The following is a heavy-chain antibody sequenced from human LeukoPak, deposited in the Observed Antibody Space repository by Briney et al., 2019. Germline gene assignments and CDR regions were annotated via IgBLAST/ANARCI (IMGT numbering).Heavy chain of an antibody. CDR1: GFIVSSNF. CDR3: ATYDTSGYFFAY. CDR2: IYSDGTT. V-gene: IGHV3-53*01. D-gene: IGHD3-22*01. J-gene: IGHJ4*02. Sequence: GGSLRLSCAASGFIVSSNFMSWVRQAPGKGLEWVSLIYSDGTTYYADSVKGRFTISRDNSKNTLFLQMNNLGAEDTAVYYCATYDTSGYFFAYWGQGTLVTVSS.